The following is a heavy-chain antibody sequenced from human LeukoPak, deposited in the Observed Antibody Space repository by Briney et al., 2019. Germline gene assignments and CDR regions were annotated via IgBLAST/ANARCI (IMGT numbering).Heavy chain of an antibody. CDR1: GGSISSDNYY. D-gene: IGHD3-22*01. Sequence: SETLSLTCTVSGGSISSDNYYWSWIRQPPGKGLEWIEYIYYSGSTNYNPSLKSRVTISIDTSKKQFSLKLSSVTAADTAVYYCARASPGSGYYPDSFDIWGQGTMVTVSS. CDR3: ARASPGSGYYPDSFDI. CDR2: IYYSGST. V-gene: IGHV4-61*01. J-gene: IGHJ3*02.